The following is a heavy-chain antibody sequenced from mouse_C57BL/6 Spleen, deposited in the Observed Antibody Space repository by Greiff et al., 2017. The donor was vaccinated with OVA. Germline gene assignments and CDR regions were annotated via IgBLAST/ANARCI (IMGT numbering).Heavy chain of an antibody. CDR2: IDPSDSYT. J-gene: IGHJ2*01. V-gene: IGHV1-69*01. Sequence: QVQLQQPGAELVMPGASVKLSRKASGYTFTSYWMHWVKQRPGQGLEWIGEIDPSDSYTNYNQKFKGKSTLTVDKSSSTAYMQLSSLTSEDSAVYYCARGEGGYWGQGTTLTVSS. CDR3: ARGEGGY. CDR1: GYTFTSYW.